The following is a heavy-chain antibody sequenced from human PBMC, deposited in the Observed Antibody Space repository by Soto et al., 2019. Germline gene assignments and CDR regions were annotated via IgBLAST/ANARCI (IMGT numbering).Heavy chain of an antibody. CDR3: AREQYNWKL. D-gene: IGHD1-20*01. CDR1: GVSITPYY. Sequence: QVQLQESGPGLVKPSETLSLTCTVSGVSITPYYWTWIRHPPGKGLEWIGYVYHTGNTYYNPSLKSLVTISLGTSKNQVSLRLKSVTAADTAVYYCAREQYNWKLWGQGTLVTVSS. CDR2: VYHTGNT. V-gene: IGHV4-59*01. J-gene: IGHJ4*02.